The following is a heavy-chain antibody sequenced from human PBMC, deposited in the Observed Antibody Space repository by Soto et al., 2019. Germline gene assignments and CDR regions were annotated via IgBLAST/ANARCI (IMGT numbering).Heavy chain of an antibody. CDR3: ARVAVVVPNGLIAGMDV. CDR2: IDPSSGTT. CDR1: GYSFSNFY. J-gene: IGHJ6*02. V-gene: IGHV1-46*01. D-gene: IGHD2-15*01. Sequence: ASVKVSCKPSGYSFSNFYVHWVRQAPGQGLEWMGIIDPSSGTTSYTQKFQERVTMNRDTSMSTVYMELSRLRSEDTAVYYCARVAVVVPNGLIAGMDVWGLGTRVTVSS.